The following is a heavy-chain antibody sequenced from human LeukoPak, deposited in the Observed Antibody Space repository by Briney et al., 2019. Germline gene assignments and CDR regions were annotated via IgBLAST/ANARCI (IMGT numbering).Heavy chain of an antibody. CDR2: ISSSISII. CDR1: GFTFSDYY. D-gene: IGHD5/OR15-5a*01. CDR3: ARVYELREEDYYYYYMDV. Sequence: GGSLRLSCAASGFTFSDYYMSWIRQAPGKGLEWLSYISSSISIIYYADSVKGRFTISRDNAKNSLYLQMNSLRAEDTALYYCARVYELREEDYYYYYMDVWGKGTTVTVSS. V-gene: IGHV3-11*01. J-gene: IGHJ6*03.